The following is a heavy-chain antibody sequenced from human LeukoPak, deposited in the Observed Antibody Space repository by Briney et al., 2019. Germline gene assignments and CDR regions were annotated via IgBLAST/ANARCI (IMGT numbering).Heavy chain of an antibody. Sequence: PGGSLRLSCAASGFTFSSYWMSWVRQAPGKGLEWVANIKQDGSEKYYVDSVKGRFTISRDNAKNSLYLQMNSLGAEDTAVYYCARLRSGGIYCSGGSCYSDYWGQGTLVTVSS. J-gene: IGHJ4*02. D-gene: IGHD2-15*01. V-gene: IGHV3-7*01. CDR2: IKQDGSEK. CDR1: GFTFSSYW. CDR3: ARLRSGGIYCSGGSCYSDY.